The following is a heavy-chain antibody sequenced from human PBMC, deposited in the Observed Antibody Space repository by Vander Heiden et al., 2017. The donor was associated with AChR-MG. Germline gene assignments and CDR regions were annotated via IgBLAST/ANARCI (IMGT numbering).Heavy chain of an antibody. CDR2: ISGSGGST. CDR3: AKVARYYYDSSGYYPEAFDY. V-gene: IGHV3-23*01. J-gene: IGHJ4*02. CDR1: GFTFSSYA. Sequence: EVQLLESGGGLVQPGGSLRLSCAASGFTFSSYAMCGVRQAPGKGLEWVSAISGSGGSTYYADSVKGRFTISRDNSKNTLYLQMNSLRAEDTAVYYCAKVARYYYDSSGYYPEAFDYWGQGTLVTVSS. D-gene: IGHD3-22*01.